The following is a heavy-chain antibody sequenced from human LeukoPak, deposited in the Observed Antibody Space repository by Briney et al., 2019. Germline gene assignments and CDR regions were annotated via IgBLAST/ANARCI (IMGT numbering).Heavy chain of an antibody. CDR2: INPNSGGT. CDR3: ARESVVVVAATDYYYYDMDV. V-gene: IGHV1-2*02. CDR1: GYTFTGYY. Sequence: AAVKVSCKASGYTFTGYYMHCVRQAPGQGLEWMGWINPNSGGTNYAQKFQGRVTMTRDTSISTAYMELSRLRSDDTAVYYCARESVVVVAATDYYYYDMDVWGKGTTVTVSS. J-gene: IGHJ6*03. D-gene: IGHD2-15*01.